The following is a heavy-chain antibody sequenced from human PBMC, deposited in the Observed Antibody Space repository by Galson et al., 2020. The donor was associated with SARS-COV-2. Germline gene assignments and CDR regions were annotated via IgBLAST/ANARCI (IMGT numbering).Heavy chain of an antibody. CDR1: GGTFSSYA. D-gene: IGHD2-21*02. V-gene: IGHV1-69*06. J-gene: IGHJ3*02. Sequence: SVKVSCKASGGTFSSYAISWVRQAPGQGREWMGGIIPIFGTANYAQKFQGRVTITADKSTSTAYMELSSLRSEATAVYYCARDETAAAFDIWGQGTMVTVSS. CDR3: ARDETAAAFDI. CDR2: IIPIFGTA.